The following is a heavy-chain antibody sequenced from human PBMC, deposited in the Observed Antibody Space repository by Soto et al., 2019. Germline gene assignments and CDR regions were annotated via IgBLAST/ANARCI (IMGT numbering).Heavy chain of an antibody. CDR1: GGSVSSGNYY. J-gene: IGHJ4*02. CDR2: IFHTGTT. D-gene: IGHD1-26*01. CDR3: TRAPVSGSYCFDF. Sequence: QVQLQESGSGLVKPSETLSLTCTVSGGSVSSGNYYWSWIRQPPGKGLEWIGYIFHTGTTNYNPSVKSRVTISLDTSMNQFSLKLSSVTPADTAVYYFTRAPVSGSYCFDFWGQGTPVTVSS. V-gene: IGHV4-61*01.